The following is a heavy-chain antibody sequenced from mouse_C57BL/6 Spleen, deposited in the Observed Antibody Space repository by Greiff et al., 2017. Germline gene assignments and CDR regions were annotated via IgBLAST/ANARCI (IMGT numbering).Heavy chain of an antibody. D-gene: IGHD2-4*01. Sequence: EVQVVESGGGLVKPGGSLKLSCAASGFTFSDYGMHWVRQAPEKGLEWVAYISSGSSTIYYADTVKGRFTISRDNAKNTLFLQMTSLRSEDTAMYYCARDKDSLYDYEGAWFAYWGQGTLVTVSA. CDR1: GFTFSDYG. J-gene: IGHJ3*01. CDR2: ISSGSSTI. CDR3: ARDKDSLYDYEGAWFAY. V-gene: IGHV5-17*01.